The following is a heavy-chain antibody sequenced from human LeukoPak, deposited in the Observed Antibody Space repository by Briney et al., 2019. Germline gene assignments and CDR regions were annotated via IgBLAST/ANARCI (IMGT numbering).Heavy chain of an antibody. CDR1: GFTFSNYW. CDR3: ARMGSGHDWSLFDY. D-gene: IGHD5-12*01. CDR2: IKQDGSEQ. J-gene: IGHJ4*02. Sequence: GGSLRLSCAASGFTFSNYWMSWVRQAPGKGPEWVANIKQDGSEQYYVDSVKGRFTISRDNAKNSLYLQMNSLRDEDTAVYYCARMGSGHDWSLFDYWGQGTPVTVSS. V-gene: IGHV3-7*03.